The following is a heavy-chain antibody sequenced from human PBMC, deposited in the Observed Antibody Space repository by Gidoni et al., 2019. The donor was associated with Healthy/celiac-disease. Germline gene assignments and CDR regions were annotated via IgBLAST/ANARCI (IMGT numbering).Heavy chain of an antibody. D-gene: IGHD2-2*01. CDR3: ASDIVVVPAAIYGMDV. V-gene: IGHV1-69*04. Sequence: QVQLVQSGAAVKKPGSSVKVSCKASGGTFSSYAIRWVRQAPGQGLEWMGRIIPILGIANYAQKFQGRVTITADKSTSTAYMELSSLRSEDTAVYYCASDIVVVPAAIYGMDVWGQGTTVTVSS. J-gene: IGHJ6*02. CDR1: GGTFSSYA. CDR2: IIPILGIA.